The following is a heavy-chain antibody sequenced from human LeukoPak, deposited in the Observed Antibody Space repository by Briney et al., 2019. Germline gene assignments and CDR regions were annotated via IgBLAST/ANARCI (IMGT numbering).Heavy chain of an antibody. J-gene: IGHJ5*02. V-gene: IGHV3-21*06. Sequence: GGSLRLSCAASGFTVTSYTMNWVRQAQGTGLEWVSSMSSSGLYIYYADSVKGRFTISRDNANNTLYLQMSSLRADDTAVYFCARAQLGYNWFDPWGQGTLVTVSS. CDR2: MSSSGLYI. CDR1: GFTVTSYT. D-gene: IGHD1-1*01. CDR3: ARAQLGYNWFDP.